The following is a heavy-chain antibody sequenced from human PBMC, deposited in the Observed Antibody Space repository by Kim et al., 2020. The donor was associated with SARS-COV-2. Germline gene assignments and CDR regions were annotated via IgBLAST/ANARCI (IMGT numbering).Heavy chain of an antibody. CDR3: ARGGGYPDY. Sequence: NYKYKADSVKGGFTISRDNAKNSMYLKMNSLRAEDTAVYYWARGGGYPDYWGQGTLVTVSS. V-gene: IGHV3-21*01. CDR2: NYK. J-gene: IGHJ4*02. D-gene: IGHD3-16*01.